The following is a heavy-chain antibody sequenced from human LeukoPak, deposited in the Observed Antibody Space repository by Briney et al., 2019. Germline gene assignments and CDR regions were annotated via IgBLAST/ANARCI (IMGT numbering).Heavy chain of an antibody. CDR2: IYDSGST. Sequence: PSETLSLTCTVSGGSIRSSYYYWGWIRQPPGKGLEWIGSIYDSGSTYYNPSLKSRVTISVDTSKNQFSLKLSSVTAADTAVYYCARGLSSRGSVYIGYWGQGTLVTVSS. D-gene: IGHD6-13*01. CDR1: GGSIRSSYYY. CDR3: ARGLSSRGSVYIGY. V-gene: IGHV4-39*07. J-gene: IGHJ4*02.